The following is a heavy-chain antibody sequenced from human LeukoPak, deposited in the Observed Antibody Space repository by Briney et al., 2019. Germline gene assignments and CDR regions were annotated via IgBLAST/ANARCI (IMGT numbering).Heavy chain of an antibody. Sequence: GGSLRLSCLASGFSFNSYTMNWVREAPGKGLEWVSTISPVSSYTWYAESVKGRFTISRDNPKNSLYLQMDSLRAEDTAVYYCVRDVPRRIGMDVWGQGTTVTVSS. CDR1: GFSFNSYT. J-gene: IGHJ6*02. V-gene: IGHV3-21*01. CDR3: VRDVPRRIGMDV. D-gene: IGHD2/OR15-2a*01. CDR2: ISPVSSYT.